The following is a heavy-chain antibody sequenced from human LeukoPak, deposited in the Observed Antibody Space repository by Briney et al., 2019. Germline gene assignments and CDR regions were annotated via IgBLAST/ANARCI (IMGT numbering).Heavy chain of an antibody. V-gene: IGHV1-8*01. Sequence: ASVKVSCKASGYTFTSYDINWVRQATGQGLEWMGWMNPNSGNTGYAQKFQGRVTMTRNTSISTAYMELSSLRSEDTAVYYCARGLLAVAGTVGNYWGQGTLVTVSS. J-gene: IGHJ4*02. CDR3: ARGLLAVAGTVGNY. CDR2: MNPNSGNT. D-gene: IGHD6-19*01. CDR1: GYTFTSYD.